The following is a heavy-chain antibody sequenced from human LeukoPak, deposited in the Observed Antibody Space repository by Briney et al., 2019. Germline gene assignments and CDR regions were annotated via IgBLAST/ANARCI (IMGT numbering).Heavy chain of an antibody. CDR1: GFTFDDYA. D-gene: IGHD3-9*01. Sequence: GGSLRLSCAASGFTFDDYAMHWVRQVPGKGLEWASGISWNSGNIYYEDSVKGRFTISRDNAKNSLYLQMNSLRAEDTALYYCAKGEAIRYFDWLLYDWGQGIPVTVSS. J-gene: IGHJ4*02. V-gene: IGHV3-9*01. CDR3: AKGEAIRYFDWLLYD. CDR2: ISWNSGNI.